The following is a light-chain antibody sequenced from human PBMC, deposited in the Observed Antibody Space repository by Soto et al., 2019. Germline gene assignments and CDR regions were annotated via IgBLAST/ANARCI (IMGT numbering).Light chain of an antibody. J-gene: IGKJ5*01. CDR3: EPRSNWIT. V-gene: IGKV3-11*01. CDR2: DGS. Sequence: EMVLTQSPATLSLTPGERATLSCRASQNLHSFLNWYQQRPGQAPRTLIYDGSKRAAGVPDGISGDGSGTDYTLTISSLEPEDFAVYYCEPRSNWITFGQGTRLEIK. CDR1: QNLHSF.